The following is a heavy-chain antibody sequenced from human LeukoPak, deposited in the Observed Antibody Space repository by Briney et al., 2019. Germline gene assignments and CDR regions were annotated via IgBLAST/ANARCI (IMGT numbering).Heavy chain of an antibody. J-gene: IGHJ6*02. CDR1: RFIFSSYH. CDR3: AKGYYYTMDV. CDR2: ISVPAGNT. V-gene: IGHV3-23*01. D-gene: IGHD1-14*01. Sequence: GGSLRLSCAASRFIFSSYHMHWVRQAPGKGLEWVSGISVPAGNTHYADSVKGRFTISRDNSKNTLYLQMNSLRAEDTAVYYCAKGYYYTMDVWGQGTTVTVSS.